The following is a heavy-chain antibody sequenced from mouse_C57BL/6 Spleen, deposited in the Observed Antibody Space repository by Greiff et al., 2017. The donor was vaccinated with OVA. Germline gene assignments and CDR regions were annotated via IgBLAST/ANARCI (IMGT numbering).Heavy chain of an antibody. Sequence: VQLQQPGAELVRPGTSVKLSCKASGYTFTSYWMHWVKQRPGQGLEWIGVIDPSDSYTNYNQKFKGKATLTVDTSSSTAYMQLSSLTSEDSAVYYCARSGLLRYFDVWGTGTTVTVSS. CDR3: ARSGLLRYFDV. D-gene: IGHD2-3*01. CDR2: IDPSDSYT. V-gene: IGHV1-59*01. CDR1: GYTFTSYW. J-gene: IGHJ1*03.